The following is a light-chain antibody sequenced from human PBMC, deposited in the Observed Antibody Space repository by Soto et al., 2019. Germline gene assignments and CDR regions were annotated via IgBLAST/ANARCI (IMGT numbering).Light chain of an antibody. V-gene: IGKV3-15*01. CDR3: QQYKNWPPLT. J-gene: IGKJ4*01. Sequence: EIVMTQSPATLSVSPGETATLSCRASQSVSYNLAWYQQKPGQGPRLVIYGAFSRATGIPARFSGSGSGTEFTITISSLQSEDFAVYYCQQYKNWPPLTFGGGTKVELK. CDR2: GAF. CDR1: QSVSYN.